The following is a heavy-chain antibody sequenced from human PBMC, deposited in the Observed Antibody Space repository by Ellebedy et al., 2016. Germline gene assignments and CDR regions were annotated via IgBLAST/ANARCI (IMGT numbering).Heavy chain of an antibody. V-gene: IGHV4-34*01. CDR1: GGSFSGYY. Sequence: GSLRLXXAVYGGSFSGYYWSWIRQPPGKGLEWIGEINHSGSTYYNPSLKSRVTISVDRSKNQFSLKLSSVTAADTAVYYCARGGDYGDDYGMDVWGQGTTVTVSS. J-gene: IGHJ6*02. CDR2: INHSGST. D-gene: IGHD4-17*01. CDR3: ARGGDYGDDYGMDV.